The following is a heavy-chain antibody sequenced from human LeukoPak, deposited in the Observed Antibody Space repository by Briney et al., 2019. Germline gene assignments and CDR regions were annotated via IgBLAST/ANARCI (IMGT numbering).Heavy chain of an antibody. Sequence: SVKVSCKASGGTFSSYAISWVRQAPGQGLEWMGRIIPILGIANYAQKFQGRVTITADKSTSTAYMELSSLRSEDTAVYYCARLGDSSGYHLPYYYYGMDVWGQGTTVTVSS. J-gene: IGHJ6*02. D-gene: IGHD3-22*01. CDR2: IIPILGIA. V-gene: IGHV1-69*04. CDR3: ARLGDSSGYHLPYYYYGMDV. CDR1: GGTFSSYA.